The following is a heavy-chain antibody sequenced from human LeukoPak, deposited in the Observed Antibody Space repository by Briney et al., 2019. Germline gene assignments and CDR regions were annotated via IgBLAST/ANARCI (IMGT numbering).Heavy chain of an antibody. V-gene: IGHV3-21*01. Sequence: PGKSLRLSCAASGFTFSSYSMNWVRQAPGKGLEWVSSISSSSSYIYYADSVKGRFTISRDNAKNSLYLQMNSLRAEDTAVYYCAIDDFWSGGHGYWGQGTLVTVSS. D-gene: IGHD3-3*01. CDR3: AIDDFWSGGHGY. J-gene: IGHJ4*02. CDR1: GFTFSSYS. CDR2: ISSSSSYI.